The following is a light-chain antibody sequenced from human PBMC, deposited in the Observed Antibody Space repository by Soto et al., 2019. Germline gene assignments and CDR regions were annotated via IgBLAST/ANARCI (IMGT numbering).Light chain of an antibody. CDR1: QSVGSK. V-gene: IGKV3-15*01. CDR2: GAS. CDR3: QERSKWPLYT. J-gene: IGKJ2*01. Sequence: IVMTQSPATLSVSPGERATLSCRASQSVGSKLIWYQHRPGQAPRLLIYGASARATGIPARFSGSGSGTEFTLTISSLQSEDSAIYYCQERSKWPLYTFGQGTKLEIK.